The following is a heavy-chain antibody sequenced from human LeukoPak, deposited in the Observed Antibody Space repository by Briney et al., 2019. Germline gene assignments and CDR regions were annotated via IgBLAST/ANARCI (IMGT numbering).Heavy chain of an antibody. D-gene: IGHD4-17*01. J-gene: IGHJ4*02. CDR2: ISTISSTK. Sequence: GGSLRLSCAASGFLFSSYEMNWVRQAPGKGLEWVSYISTISSTKYYADSVKGRFTISRDNAKNSLYLQMNSLRDEDTAVYYCARGKIGYYYGDYDGYWGQGTLVTVSS. CDR3: ARGKIGYYYGDYDGY. CDR1: GFLFSSYE. V-gene: IGHV3-48*02.